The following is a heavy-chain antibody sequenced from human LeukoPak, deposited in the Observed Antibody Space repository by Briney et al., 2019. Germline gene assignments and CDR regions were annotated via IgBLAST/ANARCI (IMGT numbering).Heavy chain of an antibody. Sequence: SETLSLTCAVYGGSFSGYYWSWIRQPPGKGLEWIGEINHSGSTNYNPSLKSRVTISVDTSKNQFSLKLSSVTAADTAVYYCARGLYYYDSSGYYRGRGLLDYWGQGTLVTVSS. CDR2: INHSGST. V-gene: IGHV4-34*01. CDR1: GGSFSGYY. J-gene: IGHJ4*02. D-gene: IGHD3-22*01. CDR3: ARGLYYYDSSGYYRGRGLLDY.